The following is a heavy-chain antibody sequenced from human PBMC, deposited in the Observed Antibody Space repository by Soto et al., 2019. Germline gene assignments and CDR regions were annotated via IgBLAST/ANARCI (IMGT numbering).Heavy chain of an antibody. CDR2: IYCGDDD. V-gene: IGHV2-5*02. Sequence: SRPTLVNTTQNLTLTCTLSGVSLITTTVGLGWIRQPPGKALEWLALIYCGDDDRYSPSLKSRPTITKDTSRYHVVLTMTKMDPVDTATHYCVHTGYSYDPFGYWGRGTLVTVSS. CDR1: GVSLITTTVG. J-gene: IGHJ4*02. CDR3: VHTGYSYDPFGY. D-gene: IGHD5-18*01.